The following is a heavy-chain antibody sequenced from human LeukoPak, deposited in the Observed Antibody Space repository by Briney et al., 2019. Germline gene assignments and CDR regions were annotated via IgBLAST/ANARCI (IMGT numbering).Heavy chain of an antibody. CDR3: ARQRRYYDSSAYYFDY. J-gene: IGHJ4*02. V-gene: IGHV4-39*01. D-gene: IGHD3-22*01. Sequence: SETLSLTCTVSGGSISSSSYYWGWIRQPPGKGLEWIGSIYYSGSTYYNPSLKSRVTISVDTSKNQFSLKLSSVTAADTAVYYCARQRRYYDSSAYYFDYWGQGTLVTVSS. CDR2: IYYSGST. CDR1: GGSISSSSYY.